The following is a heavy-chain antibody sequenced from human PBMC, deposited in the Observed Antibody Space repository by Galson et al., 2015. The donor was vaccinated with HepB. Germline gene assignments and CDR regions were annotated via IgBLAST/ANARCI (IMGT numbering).Heavy chain of an antibody. CDR1: GFTFNTYG. CDR3: AKDRSRGKSIYGVDV. V-gene: IGHV3-30*18. Sequence: SLRLSCAASGFTFNTYGMHWVRQAPGQGLEWVASILDDGSNKYYADSVKGRFTISRDNSKNTLSLQMNSLRADDTAVYYCAKDRSRGKSIYGVDVWGQGTMVTVSS. D-gene: IGHD4-23*01. J-gene: IGHJ6*02. CDR2: ILDDGSNK.